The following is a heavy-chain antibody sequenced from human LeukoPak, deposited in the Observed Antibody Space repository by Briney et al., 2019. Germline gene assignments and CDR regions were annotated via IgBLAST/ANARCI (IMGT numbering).Heavy chain of an antibody. V-gene: IGHV4-31*03. CDR2: IYYSGST. Sequence: SETLSLTCTVSGGSISSGGYYWSWIRQHPGKGLEWIGYIYYSGSTYYDPSLKSRVTISVDTSKNQFSLKLSSVTAADTAVYYCASGATVVNVYWGQGTLVTVSS. CDR3: ASGATVVNVY. CDR1: GGSISSGGYY. D-gene: IGHD4-23*01. J-gene: IGHJ4*02.